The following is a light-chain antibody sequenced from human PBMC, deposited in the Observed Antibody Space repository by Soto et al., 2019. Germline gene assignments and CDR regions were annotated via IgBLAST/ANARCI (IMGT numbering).Light chain of an antibody. CDR2: DNN. Sequence: QPVLTQPASVSGSPGQSIAISCTGTSSDVGSYNSVSWYQQHPGKAPKLLIYDNNRRPSGISDRFSGSKSGTSATLDITGLQTGDEADYYCGTWDSSLNGVVFGGGTKLTVL. CDR3: GTWDSSLNGVV. V-gene: IGLV1-51*01. CDR1: SSDVGSYNS. J-gene: IGLJ2*01.